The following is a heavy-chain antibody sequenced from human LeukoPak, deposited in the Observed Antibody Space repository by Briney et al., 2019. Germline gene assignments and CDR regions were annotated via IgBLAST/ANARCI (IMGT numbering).Heavy chain of an antibody. CDR3: AKSLRFGEDYYYYYYGMDV. CDR1: GFTFSSYA. CDR2: ISGSGGST. V-gene: IGHV3-23*01. Sequence: HPGGSLRLSCAASGFTFSSYAMSWVRQAPGKGLEWVSAISGSGGSTYYADSVKGRFTISRDNSKNTLYLQMNSLRAEDTAVYYCAKSLRFGEDYYYYYYGMDVWGQGTTVTVSS. D-gene: IGHD3-10*01. J-gene: IGHJ6*02.